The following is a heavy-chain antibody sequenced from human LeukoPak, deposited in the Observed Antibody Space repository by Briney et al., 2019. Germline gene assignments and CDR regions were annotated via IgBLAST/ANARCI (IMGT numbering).Heavy chain of an antibody. J-gene: IGHJ4*02. Sequence: GGSLRLSCAASGFSFSTYAMRWVRQAPGKGLEWVSTISGSGDASYYTDSVKGRFTISRDNSKNTLYPQMSSPKAEDTAVYYCVRKSENCYGCSDYWGQGTLVTVSS. CDR3: VRKSENCYGCSDY. D-gene: IGHD3-10*01. CDR1: GFSFSTYA. V-gene: IGHV3-23*01. CDR2: ISGSGDAS.